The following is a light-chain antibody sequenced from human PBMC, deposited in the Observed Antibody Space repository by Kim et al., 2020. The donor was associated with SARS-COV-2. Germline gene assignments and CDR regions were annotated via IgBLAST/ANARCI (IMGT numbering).Light chain of an antibody. V-gene: IGLV1-40*01. Sequence: QSVLTQPPSVSGAPGQRVTISCTGSSFNIGAYDVNWYQELPGTAPKLVIYGDNNRPSGVPDRFSGSKSGTSASLVITGLQAEDEADYHCQSYDGRLDGSWVFGGGTKVTVL. CDR2: GDN. CDR3: QSYDGRLDGSWV. CDR1: SFNIGAYD. J-gene: IGLJ3*02.